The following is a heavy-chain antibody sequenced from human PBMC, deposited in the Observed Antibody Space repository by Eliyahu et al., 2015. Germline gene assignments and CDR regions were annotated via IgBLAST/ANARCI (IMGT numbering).Heavy chain of an antibody. CDR1: GFTFRNYA. D-gene: IGHD4-17*01. CDR2: VTGRGDGA. V-gene: IGHV3-23*01. J-gene: IGHJ4*02. Sequence: EVQLLESGGGLIQPGGSLRLSCVASGFTFRNYAMTWVRQAPGKGLXWVSGVTGRGDGANYADSVKGRFTISXXNSXNMLYMEMNSLRAXDTXVYYCAKAWANGGDYLRFFDYWGQGTLVAVS. CDR3: AKAWANGGDYLRFFDY.